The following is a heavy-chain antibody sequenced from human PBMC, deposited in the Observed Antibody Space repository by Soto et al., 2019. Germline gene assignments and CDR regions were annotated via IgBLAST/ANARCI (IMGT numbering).Heavy chain of an antibody. CDR2: ISAYNGNT. V-gene: IGHV1-18*01. CDR3: ARVHQDFYDFWSGYYRLRWFDP. D-gene: IGHD3-3*01. CDR1: GYTFTSYG. Sequence: QVQLVPSGAEVKKPGASVKVSCKASGYTFTSYGISWVRQAPGQGLEWMGWISAYNGNTNYAQKLQGRVTMTTDTSTSTAYMELRSLRSDDTAVYYCARVHQDFYDFWSGYYRLRWFDPWGQGTLVTVSS. J-gene: IGHJ5*02.